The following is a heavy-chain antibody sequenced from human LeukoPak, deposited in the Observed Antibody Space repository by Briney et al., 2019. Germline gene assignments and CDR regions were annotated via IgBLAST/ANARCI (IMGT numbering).Heavy chain of an antibody. V-gene: IGHV4-34*01. CDR2: INHSGST. J-gene: IGHJ4*02. CDR1: GGSFSGYY. Sequence: PSETLSLTCAVYGGSFSGYYWSWIRQPPGKGLEWIGEINHSGSTNYNPSLKSRVTISVDTSKNQFSLKLSSVTAADTAVYYCARGRGVARWPFDYWGQGTLVTVSS. D-gene: IGHD3-3*01. CDR3: ARGRGVARWPFDY.